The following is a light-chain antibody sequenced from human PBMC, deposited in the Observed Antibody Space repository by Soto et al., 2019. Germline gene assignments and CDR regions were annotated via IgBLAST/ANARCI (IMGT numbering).Light chain of an antibody. J-gene: IGKJ1*01. CDR1: QGVSDW. CDR3: QQANSYPWT. Sequence: DIQVTQSPPSVSASGGDGGTITSRASQGVSDWVAWYQQKPGEAPKLLIYGSSSLLSGVPSRFSGTRSGTDLTLTISSLQPEDFATYYCQQANSYPWTFGQGTNV. CDR2: GSS. V-gene: IGKV1-12*01.